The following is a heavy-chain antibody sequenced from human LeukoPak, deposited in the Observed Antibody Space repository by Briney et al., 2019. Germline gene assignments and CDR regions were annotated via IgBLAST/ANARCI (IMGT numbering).Heavy chain of an antibody. J-gene: IGHJ4*02. V-gene: IGHV3-23*01. CDR2: ISNSNGNT. CDR3: AKATGNLGN. Sequence: PGGSLRLSCAASGFTFSNYAMSWVRQAPGKGLEWVSTISNSNGNTYYADSVKGRFTISRDNSKNTLYLQMSSLTAEDTAKYYCAKATGNLGNWGQGTLVTVSS. CDR1: GFTFSNYA. D-gene: IGHD1-1*01.